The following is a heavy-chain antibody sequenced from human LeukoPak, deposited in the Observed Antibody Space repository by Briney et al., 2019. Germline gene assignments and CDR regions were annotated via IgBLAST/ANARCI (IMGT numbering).Heavy chain of an antibody. CDR1: GFTFRRYW. J-gene: IGHJ4*02. D-gene: IGHD3-10*01. V-gene: IGHV3-23*01. Sequence: PGGSLRLSCAASGFTFRRYWMSWARQASGKALEWVSYISSSGRTIYYADSVKGRFTISRDNSKNTLYLQVNSLRAEDTAVYYCAKDPLVRGATYDFWGQGTLVTVSS. CDR3: AKDPLVRGATYDF. CDR2: ISSSGRTI.